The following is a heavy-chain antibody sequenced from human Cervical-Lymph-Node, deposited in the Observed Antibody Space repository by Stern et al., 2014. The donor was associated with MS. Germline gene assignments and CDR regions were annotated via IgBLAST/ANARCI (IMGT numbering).Heavy chain of an antibody. V-gene: IGHV3-11*01. CDR3: ARCNVPRKAYSMDV. J-gene: IGHJ6*02. CDR2: ISSSGSNI. D-gene: IGHD2/OR15-2a*01. CDR1: GFTFSDYS. Sequence: VQLVESGGGLVKPGGSLRLSCGASGFTFSDYSMSWRRQAPGKGLEWVACISSSGSNIHYADSVKGRFAIARDNANSSLYLKMRSLRAEDTAVYYCARCNVPRKAYSMDVWGQGTTVTVSS.